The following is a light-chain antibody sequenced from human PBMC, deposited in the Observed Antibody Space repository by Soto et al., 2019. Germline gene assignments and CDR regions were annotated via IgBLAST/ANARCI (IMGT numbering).Light chain of an antibody. CDR1: QSVSSF. V-gene: IGKV3-11*01. Sequence: EIVLTQSPATLSLSPGDRATLSCRASQSVSSFLAWYQQKPGQAPRLLIYDASNRATGIPARFSGSGSGTDFTLTISSLEPEDFAVYFCQQHRTFGPGTKVDIK. CDR3: QQHRT. J-gene: IGKJ3*01. CDR2: DAS.